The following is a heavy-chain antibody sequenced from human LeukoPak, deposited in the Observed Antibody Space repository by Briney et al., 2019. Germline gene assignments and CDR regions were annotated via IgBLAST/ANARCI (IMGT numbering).Heavy chain of an antibody. CDR2: MNPNSGNT. D-gene: IGHD5-18*01. CDR3: ARGFIQLWLREFYYYYGMDV. Sequence: ASVKVSCTASGYTFTSYDTNWVRQATGQGLEWMGWMNPNSGNTGYAQKFQGRVTMTRNTSISTAYMELSSLRSEDTAVYYCARGFIQLWLREFYYYYGMDVWGQGTTVTVSS. V-gene: IGHV1-8*01. J-gene: IGHJ6*02. CDR1: GYTFTSYD.